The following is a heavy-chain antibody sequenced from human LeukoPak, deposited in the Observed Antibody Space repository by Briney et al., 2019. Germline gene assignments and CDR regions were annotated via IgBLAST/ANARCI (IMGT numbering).Heavy chain of an antibody. V-gene: IGHV3-23*01. Sequence: GGSLRLSCAASGFTVANDRTSWVRQAPGKGLEWVSGISGSGDNTYYADSVKGRFTISRDNSKNTLYVQVNSLGTEDTAAYYCAKGSYYDSSGSFYFDYWGQGTLVTVSS. D-gene: IGHD3-22*01. J-gene: IGHJ4*02. CDR2: ISGSGDNT. CDR1: GFTVANDR. CDR3: AKGSYYDSSGSFYFDY.